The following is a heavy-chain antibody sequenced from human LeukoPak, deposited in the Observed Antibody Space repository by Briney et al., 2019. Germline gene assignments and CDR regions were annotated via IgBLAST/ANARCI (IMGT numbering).Heavy chain of an antibody. CDR1: GFTSSSYS. CDR3: ARAATMIIYMDV. J-gene: IGHJ6*03. D-gene: IGHD3-22*01. V-gene: IGHV3-21*01. CDR2: ISSSSSYI. Sequence: PGGSLRLSCAASGFTSSSYSMNWVRQAPGKGLEWVSSISSSSSYIYYADSVKGRFTISRDNAKNSLYLQMNSLRAEDTAVYYCARAATMIIYMDVWGKGTTVTVSS.